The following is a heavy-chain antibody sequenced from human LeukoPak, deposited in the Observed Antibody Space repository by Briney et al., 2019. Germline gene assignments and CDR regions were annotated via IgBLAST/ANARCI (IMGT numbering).Heavy chain of an antibody. Sequence: GRSLRLSCAASGFTFSSYGMHWVRQAPGKGLEWVANIRQDGSERYYVDSVKGRFTISRDDAKNSLYLQMDSLRAEDTAVYYCARGAQWLAGRFDYWGQGTLVTVSS. J-gene: IGHJ4*02. CDR1: GFTFSSYG. D-gene: IGHD6-19*01. CDR3: ARGAQWLAGRFDY. CDR2: IRQDGSER. V-gene: IGHV3-7*03.